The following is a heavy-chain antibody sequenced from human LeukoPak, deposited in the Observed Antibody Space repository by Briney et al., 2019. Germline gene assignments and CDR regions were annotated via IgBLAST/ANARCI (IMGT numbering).Heavy chain of an antibody. J-gene: IGHJ4*02. V-gene: IGHV1-58*02. CDR2: IVVGSGST. D-gene: IGHD1-1*01. Sequence: ASVKVSCKASGSTFTSSAMQWVRQARGQRLECIGWIVVGSGSTKYAQEFQERVTITRDMSTSTAYMELSSLRSEDTAVYYCAASAPSWKSIFDDWGQGTLVTVSS. CDR3: AASAPSWKSIFDD. CDR1: GSTFTSSA.